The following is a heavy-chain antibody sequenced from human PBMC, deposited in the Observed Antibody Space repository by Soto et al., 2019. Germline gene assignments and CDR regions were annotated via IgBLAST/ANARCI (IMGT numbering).Heavy chain of an antibody. V-gene: IGHV4-39*01. CDR3: ARPLPRPNDALDI. CDR1: GRSIRISSYY. J-gene: IGHJ3*02. Sequence: SEALSLTYNFSGRSIRISSYYWVWIRQPPGKGLEWIGSIYYSGSTYYNPSLKSRVTISVDTSKNQFSLKLSSVTAADTAVYYCARPLPRPNDALDIWGQGTMVT. D-gene: IGHD2-15*01. CDR2: IYYSGST.